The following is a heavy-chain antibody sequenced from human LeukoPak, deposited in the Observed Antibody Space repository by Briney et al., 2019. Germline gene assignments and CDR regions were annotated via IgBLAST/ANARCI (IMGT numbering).Heavy chain of an antibody. D-gene: IGHD3-10*01. CDR3: ARLGRLGELLYNDY. CDR1: GGSISGYY. J-gene: IGHJ4*02. CDR2: IYYSGST. Sequence: SETLSLTCTVSGGSISGYYWSWIRQPPGKGLEWIGYIYYSGSTNYNPSLKSRVTISVDTSKNQFSLKLSSVTAADTAVYYCARLGRLGELLYNDYWGQGTLVTVSS. V-gene: IGHV4-59*08.